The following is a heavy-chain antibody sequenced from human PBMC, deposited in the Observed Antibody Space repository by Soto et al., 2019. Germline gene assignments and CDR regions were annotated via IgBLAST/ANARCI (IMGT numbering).Heavy chain of an antibody. CDR1: GFTVSGNY. Sequence: PGGSLRLSCVAPGFTVSGNYMSWVRQAPGKGLEWVSTFYSGDTTYYADSVRGRFTVSRDTSTKTMYLYMSSLRADDMAVYYCAKSNSYHHKYHGLDVWGQGTTVTVSS. CDR3: AKSNSYHHKYHGLDV. CDR2: FYSGDTT. J-gene: IGHJ6*02. V-gene: IGHV3-53*01. D-gene: IGHD3-16*02.